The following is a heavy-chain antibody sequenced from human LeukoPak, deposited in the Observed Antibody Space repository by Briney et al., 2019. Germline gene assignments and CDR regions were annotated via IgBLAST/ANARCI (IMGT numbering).Heavy chain of an antibody. J-gene: IGHJ4*02. CDR2: INSDGSST. CDR3: ARARGYSSGWSV. V-gene: IGHV3-74*01. CDR1: GFTFSSYW. Sequence: GGSLRLSCAASGFTFSSYWMHWVRQAPGKGLVWVSRINSDGSSTSYADSVKGRFTISRDNAKNTLYLQMNSLRAEDTAVYYCARARGYSSGWSVWGQGTLVTVSS. D-gene: IGHD6-19*01.